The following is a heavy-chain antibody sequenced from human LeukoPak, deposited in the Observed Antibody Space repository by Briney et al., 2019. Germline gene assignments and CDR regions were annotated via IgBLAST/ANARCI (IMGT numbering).Heavy chain of an antibody. Sequence: GESLQISCQGSGYSFTSYWIGWVRQMPGKGLEWMGIIYPGDSDTRYSPSFQGQVTISVDKSISTAYLQWSSLKASDTAMYYCARCIAVAGTCYFDYWGQGTLVTVSS. D-gene: IGHD6-19*01. CDR2: IYPGDSDT. V-gene: IGHV5-51*01. CDR1: GYSFTSYW. CDR3: ARCIAVAGTCYFDY. J-gene: IGHJ4*02.